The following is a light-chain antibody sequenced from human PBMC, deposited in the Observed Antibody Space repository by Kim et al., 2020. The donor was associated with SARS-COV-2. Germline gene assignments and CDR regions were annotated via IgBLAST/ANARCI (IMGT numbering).Light chain of an antibody. J-gene: IGLJ2*01. CDR1: IGPVTRVNC. CDR2: ATG. CDR3: SLSFGAVAL. V-gene: IGLV7-46*01. Sequence: GGTVILTCGYSIGPVTRVNCSYWYQPKPGQVPRILIYATGNKHSWTPARFSGSLLAGKAALTLSGAQPDDEAYYYCSLSFGAVALFGEGTQLTVL.